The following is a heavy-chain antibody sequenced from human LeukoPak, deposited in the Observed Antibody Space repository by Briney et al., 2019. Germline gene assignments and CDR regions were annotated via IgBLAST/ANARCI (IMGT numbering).Heavy chain of an antibody. CDR1: GGSISSGSYY. J-gene: IGHJ4*02. CDR2: IYTSGST. Sequence: PSETLSLTCTVSGGSISSGSYYWSWIRQPAGKGLEWIGRIYTSGSTNYNPSLKSRVTISVDTSKNQFSLKLSSVTAADTAVYYCARASGYDFEFDYWGQGTLVTVSS. V-gene: IGHV4-61*02. CDR3: ARASGYDFEFDY. D-gene: IGHD5-12*01.